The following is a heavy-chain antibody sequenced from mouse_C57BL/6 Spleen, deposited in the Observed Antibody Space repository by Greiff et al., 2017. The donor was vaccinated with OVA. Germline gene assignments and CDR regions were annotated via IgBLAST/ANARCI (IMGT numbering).Heavy chain of an antibody. V-gene: IGHV8-12*01. CDR3: ARMRYDVRFAY. CDR2: IYWDDDK. Sequence: LQESGPGLLQSSQTLSLTCSFSGFSLSTSGMGVSWLSQPSGKGLEWLAHIYWDDDKRYNPSLKSRLTISKDTSRNQVFLKSTSVDTAATATYYGARMRYDVRFAYWGQGTLVTVSA. D-gene: IGHD2-12*01. CDR1: GFSLSTSGMG. J-gene: IGHJ3*01.